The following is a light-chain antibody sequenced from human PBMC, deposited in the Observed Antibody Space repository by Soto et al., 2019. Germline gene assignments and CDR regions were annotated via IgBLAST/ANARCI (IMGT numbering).Light chain of an antibody. Sequence: DIQTTQSPSTLSASVGDRVTITCRASESIDSWLAWHQQKPGRAPKLLISKASSLESGVPSRFSGSGFGTEFALTISSLQPDDFATYYCQQYNSYRAFGQGTKVEI. V-gene: IGKV1-5*03. J-gene: IGKJ1*01. CDR3: QQYNSYRA. CDR2: KAS. CDR1: ESIDSW.